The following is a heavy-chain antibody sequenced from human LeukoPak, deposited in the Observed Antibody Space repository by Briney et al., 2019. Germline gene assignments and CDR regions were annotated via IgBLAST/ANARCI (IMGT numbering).Heavy chain of an antibody. CDR1: GFTFSSYE. V-gene: IGHV3-48*03. CDR2: ISSSGSTI. Sequence: GGSLRLSCAASGFTFSSYEMNWVRQAPGKGLEWVSYISSSGSTIYYADSVKGRFTISRDNAKNSLYLQMNSLRAADTAVYYCARWWWLDGKATDAFDIWGQGTMVTVSS. J-gene: IGHJ3*02. CDR3: ARWWWLDGKATDAFDI. D-gene: IGHD2-21*01.